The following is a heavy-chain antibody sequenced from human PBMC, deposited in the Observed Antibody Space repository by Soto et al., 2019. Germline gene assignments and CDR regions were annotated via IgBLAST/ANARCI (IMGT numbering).Heavy chain of an antibody. J-gene: IGHJ4*02. V-gene: IGHV3-33*01. CDR3: ARIPLATIMALDY. Sequence: QVQLVESGGGVVQPGGSLRLSCAASGFTFDAYGFHWVRQAPGKGLEWVAVVWSNGTLKYYADSVKGRFTISRDSSKSALNLKMTSLRADDSAVYYCARIPLATIMALDYWGQGTRVSVSS. CDR1: GFTFDAYG. D-gene: IGHD5-12*01. CDR2: VWSNGTLK.